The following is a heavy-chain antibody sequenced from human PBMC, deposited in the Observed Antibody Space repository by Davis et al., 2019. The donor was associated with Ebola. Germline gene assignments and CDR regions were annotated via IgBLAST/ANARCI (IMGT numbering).Heavy chain of an antibody. Sequence: GESLKISCAASGFTFSDYYMNWIRQAPGKRLEWVASISSSSGYTNYADSVKGRFTISRDDAKYSLYLQMTSLRAEDTAVYYCARGTHISMMVFDGFDIWGQGTMVTVSS. D-gene: IGHD3-22*01. CDR3: ARGTHISMMVFDGFDI. CDR2: ISSSSGYT. J-gene: IGHJ3*02. CDR1: GFTFSDYY. V-gene: IGHV3-11*06.